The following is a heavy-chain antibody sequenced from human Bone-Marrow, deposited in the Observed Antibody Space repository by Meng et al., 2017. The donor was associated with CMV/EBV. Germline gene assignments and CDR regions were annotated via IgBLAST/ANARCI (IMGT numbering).Heavy chain of an antibody. V-gene: IGHV4-59*11. CDR1: GVSISTHY. Sequence: VQLRQSGPGLVMPSATLSLTCSVSGVSISTHYWSWSRQTPGKGLEWIASIHYTGRADYSPSLKSRVTVSVDTSDSQLSLKLSSVTTADTAMYYCAERGGGYWGQGILVTASS. CDR3: AERGGGY. D-gene: IGHD1-1*01. J-gene: IGHJ4*02. CDR2: IHYTGRA.